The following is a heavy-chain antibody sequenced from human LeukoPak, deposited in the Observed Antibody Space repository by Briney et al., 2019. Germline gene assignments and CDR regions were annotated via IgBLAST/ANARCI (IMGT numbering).Heavy chain of an antibody. Sequence: GGSLRLSCAASGFTFSSYAMHWVRQAPGKGLEWVAVISYDGSNKYYADSVKGRFTISRDNSKNTRYLQMNSLKTEDTAVYYCTPHGRGDYAPLGGVDYWGQGTLVTASS. CDR1: GFTFSSYA. J-gene: IGHJ4*02. CDR3: TPHGRGDYAPLGGVDY. CDR2: ISYDGSNK. D-gene: IGHD4-17*01. V-gene: IGHV3-30*04.